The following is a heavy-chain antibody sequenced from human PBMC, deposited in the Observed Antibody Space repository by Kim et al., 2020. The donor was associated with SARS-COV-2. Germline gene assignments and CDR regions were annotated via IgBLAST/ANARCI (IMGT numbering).Heavy chain of an antibody. D-gene: IGHD6-13*01. CDR2: IDPSDSYT. CDR1: GYSFTSYW. J-gene: IGHJ4*02. Sequence: GESLKISCKGSGYSFTSYWISWVRQMPGKGLEWMGRIDPSDSYTNYSPSFQGHVTISADKSISTAYLQWSSLKASDTAMYYCSRDMGDSSSWYPYWGQGTLVTVSS. CDR3: SRDMGDSSSWYPY. V-gene: IGHV5-10-1*01.